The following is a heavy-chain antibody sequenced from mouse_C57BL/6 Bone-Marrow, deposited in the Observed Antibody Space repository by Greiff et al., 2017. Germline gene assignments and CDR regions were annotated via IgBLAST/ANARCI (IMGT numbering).Heavy chain of an antibody. CDR1: GYTFTSYW. Sequence: VQLQQPGAELVKPGASVKMSCKASGYTFTSYWITWVKQRPGQGLEWIGDIYPGSGSTNYNEKFKSKATLPVDTSSSTAYMQLSSLTSEDSAVYYCARGYYDYSHYYAMDYWGQGTSVTVSS. J-gene: IGHJ4*01. V-gene: IGHV1-55*01. CDR2: IYPGSGST. CDR3: ARGYYDYSHYYAMDY. D-gene: IGHD2-4*01.